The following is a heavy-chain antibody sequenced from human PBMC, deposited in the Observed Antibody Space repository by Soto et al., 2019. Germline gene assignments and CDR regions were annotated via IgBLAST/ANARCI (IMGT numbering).Heavy chain of an antibody. V-gene: IGHV3-9*01. CDR1: GFTFDNYA. CDR3: AKEIRGRSSYYYYYYMDV. J-gene: IGHJ6*03. CDR2: TNWNSGRI. D-gene: IGHD6-6*01. Sequence: EVQLVESGGGLVQPGRSLRLSCAASGFTFDNYAMHWVRQAPGKGLEWVSGTNWNSGRIGYADSVKGRFTISRDNAKNSLYKEMNSLRAEDTALYYCAKEIRGRSSYYYYYYMDVWGKGTTVTVSS.